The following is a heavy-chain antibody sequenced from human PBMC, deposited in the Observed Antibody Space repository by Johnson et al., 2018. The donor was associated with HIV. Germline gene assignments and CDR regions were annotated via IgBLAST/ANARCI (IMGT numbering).Heavy chain of an antibody. CDR3: ARVTIFVVATVDVLDM. CDR1: GFPFSNYA. CDR2: ISYDGTNK. V-gene: IGHV3-30*04. J-gene: IGHJ3*02. Sequence: QVHLVESGGGVVQPGRSLRLSCAASGFPFSNYAMHWVRQAPGKGLEWVTLISYDGTNKYYADSVKGRFTISRDNAKNSLNLQMNSLRGEDTALYYCARVTIFVVATVDVLDMWGQGTMVTVSS. D-gene: IGHD3-3*01.